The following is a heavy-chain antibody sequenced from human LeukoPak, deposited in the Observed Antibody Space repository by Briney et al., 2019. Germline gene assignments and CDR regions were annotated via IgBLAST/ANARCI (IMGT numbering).Heavy chain of an antibody. Sequence: SETLSLTCTVSGGSISSSSYYWGWIRQPPGKGLEWIGSIYYSGSTYYNPSLKSRVTISVDTSKNQFSLKLSSVTAADTAVYYCARTSGSYILYYYYYYYMDVWGKGTTVTVSS. CDR1: GGSISSSSYY. CDR2: IYYSGST. J-gene: IGHJ6*03. V-gene: IGHV4-39*01. CDR3: ARTSGSYILYYYYYYYMDV. D-gene: IGHD1-26*01.